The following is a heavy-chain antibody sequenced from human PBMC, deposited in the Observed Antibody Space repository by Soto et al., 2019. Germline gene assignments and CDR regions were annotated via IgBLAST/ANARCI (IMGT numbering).Heavy chain of an antibody. CDR3: ARTDWGVGYCSGGSCYYYYMDV. D-gene: IGHD2-15*01. Sequence: SETLSLTCTVSGGSISSYYWNWIRQPPGKGLEWIGYIYYSGSTNYNPSLQSRVTISVDTSKNQFSLKLSSVTAADTAVYYCARTDWGVGYCSGGSCYYYYMDVWGKGTTVTVSS. CDR2: IYYSGST. V-gene: IGHV4-59*08. J-gene: IGHJ6*03. CDR1: GGSISSYY.